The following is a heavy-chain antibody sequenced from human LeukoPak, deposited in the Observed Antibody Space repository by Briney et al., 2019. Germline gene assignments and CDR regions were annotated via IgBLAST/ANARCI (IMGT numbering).Heavy chain of an antibody. Sequence: ASVKVSCKASGYTFTGYYMHWVRQAPGQGLEWMGWINPNSGGTNYAQKFQGRVTMTRDTSISTAYVELSRLRSDDTAVYYCARLVDYDFWSGYDQALDYWGQGTLVTVSS. V-gene: IGHV1-2*02. CDR1: GYTFTGYY. CDR3: ARLVDYDFWSGYDQALDY. D-gene: IGHD3-3*01. J-gene: IGHJ4*02. CDR2: INPNSGGT.